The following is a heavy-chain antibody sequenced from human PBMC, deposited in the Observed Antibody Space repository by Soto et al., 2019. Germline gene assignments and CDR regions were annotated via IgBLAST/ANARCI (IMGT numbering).Heavy chain of an antibody. J-gene: IGHJ4*02. Sequence: GGSLRLSCAASGFTFSDHYMDWVRQAPGKGLEWVVRTRNKASSYTTEYAASVKGRFTISRDDSKNSLYLQMNSLKTEDTAVYYCARDKTKRDGYNLLDYWGQGTLVTVSS. CDR3: ARDKTKRDGYNLLDY. V-gene: IGHV3-72*01. D-gene: IGHD5-12*01. CDR2: TRNKASSYTT. CDR1: GFTFSDHY.